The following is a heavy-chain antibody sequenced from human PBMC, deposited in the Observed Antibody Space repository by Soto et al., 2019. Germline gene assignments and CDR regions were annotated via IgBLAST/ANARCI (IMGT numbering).Heavy chain of an antibody. Sequence: EVQLLESGGGLVQPGGSLRLSCAASGFTFSSYAMSWVRQAPGKGLEWVSAISGSGGSTYYADSVKGRFTISRDNSKNTLYRQMNSLRAADTGVYCCAIPPSPCMVRGPTGDYWGQGSLVTVSS. D-gene: IGHD3-10*01. CDR1: GFTFSSYA. J-gene: IGHJ4*02. V-gene: IGHV3-23*01. CDR3: AIPPSPCMVRGPTGDY. CDR2: ISGSGGST.